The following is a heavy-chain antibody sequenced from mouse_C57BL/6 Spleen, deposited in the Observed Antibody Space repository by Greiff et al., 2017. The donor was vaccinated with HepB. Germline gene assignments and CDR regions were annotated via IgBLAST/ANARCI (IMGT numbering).Heavy chain of an antibody. V-gene: IGHV1-52*01. CDR1: GYTFTSYW. D-gene: IGHD1-1*01. CDR3: ARGYYGSREGFAY. Sequence: QVQLQQPGAELVRPGSSVKLSCKASGYTFTSYWMHWVKQRPIQGLEWIGNIDPSDSETHYNQKFKDKATLTVDKSSSTAYMQLSSLTSEDSAVYYCARGYYGSREGFAYWGQGTLVTVSA. J-gene: IGHJ3*01. CDR2: IDPSDSET.